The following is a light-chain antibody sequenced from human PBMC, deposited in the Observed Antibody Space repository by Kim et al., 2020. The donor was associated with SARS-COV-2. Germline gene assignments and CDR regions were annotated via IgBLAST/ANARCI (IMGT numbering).Light chain of an antibody. Sequence: QSALTQPASVSGSPGQSITISCTGTSSDVGSSNFVSWYQQHPDKVPKLMIYEVTKRPSGVSNRFSGSKSGNTASLTISGLRAEDEADYYCCSYAGSTTLIFGGGTKVTVL. CDR3: CSYAGSTTLI. CDR2: EVT. CDR1: SSDVGSSNF. V-gene: IGLV2-23*02. J-gene: IGLJ2*01.